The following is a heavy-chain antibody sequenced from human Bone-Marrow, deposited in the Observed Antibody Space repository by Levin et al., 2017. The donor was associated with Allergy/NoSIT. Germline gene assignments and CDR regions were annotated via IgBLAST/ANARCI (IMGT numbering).Heavy chain of an antibody. CDR1: GYSFSRFW. CDR2: IYPGDSDA. Sequence: ASVKVSCQGSGYSFSRFWIAWVRQMPGKGLELMGIIYPGDSDARYSPSVQGQVTISADKSISAAYLQWSSLRASDTAMYYCARRKDDAFDIWGRGTMVTVSS. J-gene: IGHJ3*02. CDR3: ARRKDDAFDI. V-gene: IGHV5-51*01.